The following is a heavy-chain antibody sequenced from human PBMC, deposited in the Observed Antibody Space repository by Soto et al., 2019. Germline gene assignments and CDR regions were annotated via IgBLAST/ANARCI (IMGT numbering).Heavy chain of an antibody. CDR1: GGTFSSYT. J-gene: IGHJ4*02. V-gene: IGHV1-69*02. Sequence: SVKVSCKASGGTFSSYTISWVRQAPGQGLEWMGRVIPILGIANYAQKFQGRVTITADKSTSTAYMELSSLRSEDTAVYYCARGEAYCSSTSCYAVNLDYWGQGTLVTVSS. CDR3: ARGEAYCSSTSCYAVNLDY. CDR2: VIPILGIA. D-gene: IGHD2-2*01.